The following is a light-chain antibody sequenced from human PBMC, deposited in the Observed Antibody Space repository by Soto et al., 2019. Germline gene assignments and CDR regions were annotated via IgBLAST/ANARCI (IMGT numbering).Light chain of an antibody. J-gene: IGKJ5*01. Sequence: ESVLTQSPGTLALSPGERATLSCRASQSVSSSYLAWYQQKPGQAHRLLIYAASTRDTGIPDRFSGSGSGTEVTLTISSLQSEEFAVYYCQQYNNWPITFGQGTRLEI. V-gene: IGKV3-20*01. CDR3: QQYNNWPIT. CDR2: AAS. CDR1: QSVSSSY.